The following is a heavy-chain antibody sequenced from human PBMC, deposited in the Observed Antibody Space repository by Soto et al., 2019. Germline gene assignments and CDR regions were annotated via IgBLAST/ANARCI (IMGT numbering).Heavy chain of an antibody. J-gene: IGHJ5*02. V-gene: IGHV4-39*01. D-gene: IGHD6-13*01. CDR2: IYYSGST. Sequence: SETLSLTCTVSGGSISSSSYYWGWIRQPPGKGLEWIGSIYYSGSTYYTPSLKSRVTISVDTSKNQFSLKLSSVTAADTAVYYCARHHSSSWYGGDWFDPWGQGTLVTVSS. CDR3: ARHHSSSWYGGDWFDP. CDR1: GGSISSSSYY.